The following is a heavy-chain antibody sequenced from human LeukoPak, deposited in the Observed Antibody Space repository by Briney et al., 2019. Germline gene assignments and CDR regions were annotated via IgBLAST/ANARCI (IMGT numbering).Heavy chain of an antibody. D-gene: IGHD3-3*01. Sequence: SVKVSCKASGGTVSNYAISWVRQATGQGLEWMGGIITNYGTTNYAQKYQGRVTITADESTTTVYMELSSLRSEDTAVYYCARPRTYYDFWRGYPPFDYWGQGTLVTVSS. CDR1: GGTVSNYA. CDR3: ARPRTYYDFWRGYPPFDY. CDR2: IITNYGTT. J-gene: IGHJ4*02. V-gene: IGHV1-69*13.